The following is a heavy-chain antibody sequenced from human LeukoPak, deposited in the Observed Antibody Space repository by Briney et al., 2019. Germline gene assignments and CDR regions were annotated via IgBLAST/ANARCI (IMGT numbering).Heavy chain of an antibody. D-gene: IGHD6-13*01. J-gene: IGHJ4*02. V-gene: IGHV4-59*11. CDR1: GGSINSHY. CDR3: ASRPADSTWHGVFDY. CDR2: IFNGGTT. Sequence: SETLSLTCTVSGGSINSHYWSWIRQPPGKGPEWIGYIFNGGTTNYNPSLKSRVTMSIDTSSDQFSLRLSSVTTADTAIYYCASRPADSTWHGVFDYWSQGTLVTVSS.